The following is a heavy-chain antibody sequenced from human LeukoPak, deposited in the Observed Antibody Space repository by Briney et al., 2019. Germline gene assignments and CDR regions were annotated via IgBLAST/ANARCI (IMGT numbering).Heavy chain of an antibody. J-gene: IGHJ4*02. D-gene: IGHD2-15*01. CDR3: AKEGRYCSGGSCYSGFY. CDR2: ISGSGGST. CDR1: GFTFSSYG. Sequence: GGSLRLSCAASGFTFSSYGMTWVRQAPAKGLEWVSTISGSGGSTYYADSVKGRFTISRDNSKNTLYLQMNSLRAEDTAVYYCAKEGRYCSGGSCYSGFYWGQGTLVTVSS. V-gene: IGHV3-23*01.